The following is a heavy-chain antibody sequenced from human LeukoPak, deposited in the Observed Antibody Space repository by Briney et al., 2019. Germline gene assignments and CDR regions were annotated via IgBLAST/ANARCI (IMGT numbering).Heavy chain of an antibody. J-gene: IGHJ4*02. D-gene: IGHD3-10*01. CDR1: GFTFSNYG. CDR2: IRSDESNK. V-gene: IGHV3-30*02. CDR3: ARVWFGYFFQ. Sequence: PGGSLRLSCAASGFTFSNYGMHWVRQAPGKGLEWVAFIRSDESNKYYADSVKGRFTISRDDSKSTLYLQMNSLRAEDTAVYYCARVWFGYFFQWGQGALVTVSS.